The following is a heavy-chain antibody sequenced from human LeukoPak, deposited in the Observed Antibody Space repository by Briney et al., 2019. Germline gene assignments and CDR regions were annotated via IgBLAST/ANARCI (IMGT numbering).Heavy chain of an antibody. CDR2: ISYNARHE. J-gene: IGHJ4*02. Sequence: PGGSLRLSCAASGFTFSSYGMNWVRQAPGKGLEWVAVISYNARHEYYRDSVKGRFSISRDNSKNTVSLQMDSLTVEDTAVYYCVRGGSPPTSTWSLDEWGQGTLVSVSS. D-gene: IGHD2-2*01. V-gene: IGHV3-30*03. CDR3: VRGGSPPTSTWSLDE. CDR1: GFTFSSYG.